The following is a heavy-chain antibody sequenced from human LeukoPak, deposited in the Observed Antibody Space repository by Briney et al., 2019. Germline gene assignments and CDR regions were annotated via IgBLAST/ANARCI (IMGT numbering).Heavy chain of an antibody. V-gene: IGHV4-4*07. J-gene: IGHJ4*02. CDR2: IYTSGST. CDR3: ARPGIAREDRGTFDY. Sequence: SETLSLTCTVSGGSISSYYWSWIRQPAGKGLEWIGRIYTSGSTNYNPSLKSRVTMSVDTSKNQFSLKLSSVTAADTAVYYCARPGIAREDRGTFDYWGQGTLVTVSS. D-gene: IGHD6-13*01. CDR1: GGSISSYY.